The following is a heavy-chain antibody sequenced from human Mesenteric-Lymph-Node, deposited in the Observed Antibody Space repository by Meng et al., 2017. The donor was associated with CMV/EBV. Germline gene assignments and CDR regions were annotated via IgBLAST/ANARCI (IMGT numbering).Heavy chain of an antibody. CDR2: INPNSGGT. CDR3: ASLSRGYRDTLDV. V-gene: IGHV1-2*02. CDR1: GYTFTGYY. D-gene: IGHD3-3*01. J-gene: IGHJ3*01. Sequence: ASVKVSCKASGYTFTGYYMHWVRQAPGQGLEWMGWINPNSGGTNYAQKFQGRVTMTRDTSTTTAYMELSRLRSDDMAVYYCASLSRGYRDTLDVWGQGTVVTVSS.